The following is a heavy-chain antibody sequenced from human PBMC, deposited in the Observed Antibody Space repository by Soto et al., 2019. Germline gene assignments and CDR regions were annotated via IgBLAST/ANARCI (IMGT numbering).Heavy chain of an antibody. CDR3: EHNFRGSGSYTGDRFDS. CDR2: VHWDDDK. CDR1: GFSLSSNGVG. Sequence: QITLKESGPTLVKPTQTLTLTCSFSGFSLSSNGVGVGWIRQPPGKTLEFLALVHWDDDKRYRPSLKSRLTNTQETGKNQVVLTTTNMDPVDTTTYYCEHNFRGSGSYTGDRFDSWGQGILVIVSS. J-gene: IGHJ5*01. D-gene: IGHD3-10*01. V-gene: IGHV2-5*02.